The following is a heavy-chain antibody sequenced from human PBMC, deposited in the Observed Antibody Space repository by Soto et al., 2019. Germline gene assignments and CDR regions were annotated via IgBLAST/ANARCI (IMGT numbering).Heavy chain of an antibody. D-gene: IGHD3-3*01. CDR2: IYPGDSDT. CDR1: GYSFTSYW. V-gene: IGHV5-51*01. CDR3: ARLEGSAIFGVVTDHYYGMDV. Sequence: PGESLKISCKGSGYSFTSYWIGWVRQMPGKGLEWMGIIYPGDSDTRYSPSFQGQVTISADKSISTAYLQWSSLKASDTAMYYCARLEGSAIFGVVTDHYYGMDVWGQGTTVTVSS. J-gene: IGHJ6*02.